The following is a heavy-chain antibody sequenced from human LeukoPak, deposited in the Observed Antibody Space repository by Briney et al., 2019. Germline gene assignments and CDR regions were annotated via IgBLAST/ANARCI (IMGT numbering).Heavy chain of an antibody. CDR2: INPSGGST. D-gene: IGHD3-10*01. V-gene: IGHV1-46*01. CDR1: GYTFSSYY. CDR3: ARDKGYYYGSGSHDY. J-gene: IGHJ4*02. Sequence: GASVKVSCKASGYTFSSYYMHWVRQAPGQGLEWMGIINPSGGSTSYAQKFQGRVTMTRDTSTSTVYMELSSLRSEDTAVYYCARDKGYYYGSGSHDYWGQGTLVTVSS.